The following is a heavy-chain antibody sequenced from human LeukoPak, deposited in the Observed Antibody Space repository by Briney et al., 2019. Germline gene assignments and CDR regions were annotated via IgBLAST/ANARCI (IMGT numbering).Heavy chain of an antibody. V-gene: IGHV4-34*01. CDR2: INHSGST. Sequence: SETLSLTCAVYGGSFCGYYWSWIRQPPGKGLEWIGEINHSGSTNYNPSLKSRVTISVDTSKNQFSLKLSSVTAADTAVYYCARGRYCSSTSCYKRSGYCSGGSCYSWDYWGQGTLVTVSS. CDR3: ARGRYCSSTSCYKRSGYCSGGSCYSWDY. J-gene: IGHJ4*02. CDR1: GGSFCGYY. D-gene: IGHD2-15*01.